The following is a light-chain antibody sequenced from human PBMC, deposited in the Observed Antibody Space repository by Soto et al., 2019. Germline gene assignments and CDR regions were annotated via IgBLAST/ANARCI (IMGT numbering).Light chain of an antibody. CDR2: DAS. Sequence: EIVLTQSPATLSLSPGERATLSCRASQSVSSYLAWYQQKPGQAPRLLIYDASNRATGIPARFSGSGSGTDFTLTISRLEPEDLAVYYCQQYGRSPPWTFGQGTKVDIK. V-gene: IGKV3-20*01. CDR1: QSVSSY. J-gene: IGKJ1*01. CDR3: QQYGRSPPWT.